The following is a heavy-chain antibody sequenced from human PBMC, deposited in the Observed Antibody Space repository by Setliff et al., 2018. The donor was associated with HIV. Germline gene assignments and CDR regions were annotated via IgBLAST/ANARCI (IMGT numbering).Heavy chain of an antibody. CDR3: ARDWRHGYDLNFDY. CDR1: GFTFSSYA. Sequence: PAGSLSLSCAASGFTFSSYAMHWVRQAPGKGLEWVAVVSYGGTNTYYADTVNGRCTISRDNAKTSLYLQMKSLRAEDTAMYYCARDWRHGYDLNFDYWGQGILVTVSS. V-gene: IGHV3-30*04. J-gene: IGHJ4*02. D-gene: IGHD5-12*01. CDR2: VSYGGTNT.